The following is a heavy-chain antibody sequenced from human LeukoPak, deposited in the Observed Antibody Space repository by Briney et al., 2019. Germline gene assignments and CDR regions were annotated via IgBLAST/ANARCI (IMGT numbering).Heavy chain of an antibody. CDR3: ARGVAVAGTFDY. J-gene: IGHJ4*02. V-gene: IGHV4-59*01. Sequence: SETLSLTCTVSGGSISSYYWSWIRQPPGKGLEWIGYIYYSGSTNYNPSLKSRVTISVDTSKNQFSLKLSSVTAADTAVYYCARGVAVAGTFDYWGQGTLATVSS. CDR1: GGSISSYY. CDR2: IYYSGST. D-gene: IGHD6-19*01.